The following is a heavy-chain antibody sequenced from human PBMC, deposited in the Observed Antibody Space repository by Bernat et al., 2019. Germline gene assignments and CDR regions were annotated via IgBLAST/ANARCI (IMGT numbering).Heavy chain of an antibody. CDR3: ARESSGTRGFDP. CDR2: IKQDGSEK. D-gene: IGHD1-26*01. Sequence: EVQLVESGGGLVQPGGSLRLSCAASGFSFNDFWMTWVRQPPGKGLEWVANIKQDGSEKYYVDSLKGRFTISRDNAKNSLYLQMNSLRADDTALYYCARESSGTRGFDPWGRGTLVTVSS. CDR1: GFSFNDFW. V-gene: IGHV3-7*03. J-gene: IGHJ5*02.